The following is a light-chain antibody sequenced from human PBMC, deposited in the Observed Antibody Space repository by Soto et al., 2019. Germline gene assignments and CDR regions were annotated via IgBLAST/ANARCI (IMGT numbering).Light chain of an antibody. CDR3: QQRSNWPIT. CDR1: QSVSSY. J-gene: IGKJ5*01. V-gene: IGKV3-11*01. CDR2: DAS. Sequence: EIVLTQSPGTLSLSPGEGATLSCRAGQSVSSYLAWYQQKPGQAPRLLIYDASNRATGIPARFSGSGSGTDFTLTISSLEPEDFAVYYCQQRSNWPITFGQGTRLGIK.